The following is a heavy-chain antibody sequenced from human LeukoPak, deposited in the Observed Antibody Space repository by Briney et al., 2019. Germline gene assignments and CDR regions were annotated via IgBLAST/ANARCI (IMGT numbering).Heavy chain of an antibody. J-gene: IGHJ5*02. D-gene: IGHD3-9*01. Sequence: SGTLSLTCTVSGGSISSGGYYWSWIRQPPGKGLEWIGYIYHSGSTYYNPSLKSRVTISVDRSKNQFSLKLSSVTAADTAVYYCASLVYDILKPWGQGTLVTVSS. CDR2: IYHSGST. V-gene: IGHV4-30-2*01. CDR1: GGSISSGGYY. CDR3: ASLVYDILKP.